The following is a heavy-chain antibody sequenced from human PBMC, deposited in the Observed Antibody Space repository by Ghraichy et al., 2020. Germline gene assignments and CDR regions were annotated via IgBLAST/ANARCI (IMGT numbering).Heavy chain of an antibody. CDR1: GFTFSSYG. CDR3: AKGGYGSGSEDY. D-gene: IGHD3-10*01. CDR2: ISYDGSNK. Sequence: GESLNISCAASGFTFSSYGMHWVRQAPGKGLEWVAVISYDGSNKYYADSVKGRFTISRDNSKNTLYLQMNSLRAEDTAVYYCAKGGYGSGSEDYWGQGTLVTVSS. J-gene: IGHJ4*02. V-gene: IGHV3-30*18.